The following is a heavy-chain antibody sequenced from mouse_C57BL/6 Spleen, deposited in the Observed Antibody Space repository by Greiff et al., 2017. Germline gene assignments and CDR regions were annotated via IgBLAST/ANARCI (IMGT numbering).Heavy chain of an antibody. J-gene: IGHJ2*01. CDR3: ARGGGYDVVDD. V-gene: IGHV1-80*01. CDR1: GYAFSSYW. D-gene: IGHD2-2*01. Sequence: QVQLQQSGAELVKPGASVKISCKASGYAFSSYWMNWVKQRPGKGLEWIGQIYPGDGDTNYNGKFKGKATLTADKSSSTAYMQLSSLTSEYSAVYFCARGGGYDVVDDWGHGTTLAVSS. CDR2: IYPGDGDT.